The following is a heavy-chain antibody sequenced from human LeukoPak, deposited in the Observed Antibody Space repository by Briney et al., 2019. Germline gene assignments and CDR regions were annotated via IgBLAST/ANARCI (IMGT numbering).Heavy chain of an antibody. CDR1: GFTFSSYG. CDR2: ISYDGSNK. CDR3: AREPYSSGWYFSYYFDY. Sequence: GGSLRLSCAASGFTFSSYGMHWVRQAPGKGLEWVAVISYDGSNKYYADSVKGRFTISRDNSKNTLYLQMNCLRAEDTAVYYCAREPYSSGWYFSYYFDYWGQGTLVTVSS. V-gene: IGHV3-30*03. J-gene: IGHJ4*02. D-gene: IGHD6-19*01.